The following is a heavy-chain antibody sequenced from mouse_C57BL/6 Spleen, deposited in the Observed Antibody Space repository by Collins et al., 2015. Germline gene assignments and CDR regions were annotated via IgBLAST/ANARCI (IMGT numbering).Heavy chain of an antibody. CDR3: ARSGSNYEDWYFDV. CDR1: GYTFTTYG. D-gene: IGHD2-5*01. CDR2: INTYSGVP. V-gene: IGHV9-3*01. Sequence: QIQLVQSGPELKKPGETIKISCKASGYTFTTYGMSWVKQAPGKGLKWMGWINTYSGVPTYADDFKGRFAFSLETSASTAYLQINNLKNEDTATYFCARSGSNYEDWYFDVWGTGTTVTVSS. J-gene: IGHJ1*03.